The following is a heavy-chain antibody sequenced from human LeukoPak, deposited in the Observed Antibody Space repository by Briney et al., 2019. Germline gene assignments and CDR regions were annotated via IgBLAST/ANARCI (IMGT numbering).Heavy chain of an antibody. CDR1: GFTFSSYS. CDR2: ISSSSSTI. D-gene: IGHD3-3*01. V-gene: IGHV3-48*02. J-gene: IGHJ6*02. Sequence: GGSPRLSCAASGFTFSSYSMNWVRQAPGKGLEWVSYISSSSSTIYYADSVKGRFTISRDNAKNSLYLQMNSLRDEDTAVYYCARDRDYDFWSGYPPHYYGMDIWGQGTTVTVSS. CDR3: ARDRDYDFWSGYPPHYYGMDI.